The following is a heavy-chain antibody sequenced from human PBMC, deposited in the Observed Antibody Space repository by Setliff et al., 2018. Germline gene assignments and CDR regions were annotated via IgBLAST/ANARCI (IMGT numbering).Heavy chain of an antibody. CDR3: ARGRRGNYDFWSGYSNWFDP. Sequence: ASVKVSCKVSGYTLTELSMHWVRQAPGKGLEWMGGFDPEDGETIYAQKFQGRVTMTEDTSTDTAYMELSSLRSEDTAVYYCARGRRGNYDFWSGYSNWFDPWGQGTLVTVS. D-gene: IGHD3-3*01. V-gene: IGHV1-24*01. CDR1: GYTLTELS. J-gene: IGHJ5*02. CDR2: FDPEDGET.